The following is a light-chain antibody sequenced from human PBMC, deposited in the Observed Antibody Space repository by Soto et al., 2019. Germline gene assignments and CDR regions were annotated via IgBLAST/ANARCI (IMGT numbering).Light chain of an antibody. Sequence: EIVMTQSPGTLSLSPGERATLSCRASQSASSRLAWYQQKPGQAPRLLISGASSRATGIPDRFSGSGSGTDFTLTISRLEPEDFALYYCQHYVERSPITFGQGTRLEIK. J-gene: IGKJ5*01. CDR3: QHYVERSPIT. CDR2: GAS. V-gene: IGKV3-20*01. CDR1: QSASSR.